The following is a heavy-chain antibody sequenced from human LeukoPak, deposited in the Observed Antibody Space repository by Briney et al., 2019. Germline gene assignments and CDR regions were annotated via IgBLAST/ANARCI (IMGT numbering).Heavy chain of an antibody. V-gene: IGHV2-70*11. CDR2: IDWDDDK. J-gene: IGHJ6*02. Sequence: ESGPTLVNPTQTLTLTCTFSGFSLSTSGMCVSWIRQPPGKALEWLARIDWDDDKYYSTSLKTRLTISKDTSKNQVVLTMTNMDPVDTATYYCARIPGYSYGRTHHYYYYGMDVWGQGTTVTVSS. CDR3: ARIPGYSYGRTHHYYYYGMDV. CDR1: GFSLSTSGMC. D-gene: IGHD5-18*01.